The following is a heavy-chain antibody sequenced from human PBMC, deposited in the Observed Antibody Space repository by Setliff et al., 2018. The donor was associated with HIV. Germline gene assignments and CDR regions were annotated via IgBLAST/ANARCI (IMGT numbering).Heavy chain of an antibody. CDR2: IRSKADGGTI. D-gene: IGHD3-3*02. Sequence: GGSLRLSCTASGFTFGDYAMSWVRQAPGKGLEWVGFIRSKADGGTIDYAAPVKGRFTISRDDSKNTLYVQMNGLKTEDTAVYYCMTHLGDNISGVEFDPWGQGTLVTVSS. V-gene: IGHV3-49*04. CDR3: MTHLGDNISGVEFDP. CDR1: GFTFGDYA. J-gene: IGHJ5*02.